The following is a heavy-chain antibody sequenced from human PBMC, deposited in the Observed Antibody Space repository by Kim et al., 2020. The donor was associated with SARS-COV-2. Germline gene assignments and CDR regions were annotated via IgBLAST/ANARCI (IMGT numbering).Heavy chain of an antibody. CDR3: ARVGWSSTSCPDAVDV. J-gene: IGHJ6*04. Sequence: SETLSLTCTVSGGSISSYYWSWIRQPPGKGLECIGYMYYSGSTNYNPSLKSRVTISVDTSKNQFSLKLSSVTAADTAVYYCARVGWSSTSCPDAVDVWGKGTTVTVSS. CDR2: MYYSGST. V-gene: IGHV4-59*01. CDR1: GGSISSYY. D-gene: IGHD2-2*01.